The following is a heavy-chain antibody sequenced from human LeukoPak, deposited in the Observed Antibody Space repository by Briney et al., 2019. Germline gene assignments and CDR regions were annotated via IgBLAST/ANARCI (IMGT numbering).Heavy chain of an antibody. CDR2: ISGIGGST. J-gene: IGHJ4*02. CDR3: ASTFPRSMATIPVWLDY. Sequence: GGSLRLSCAASGFTFSSYAMSWVRQAPGKGLEWVSAISGIGGSTYYADSVEGRFTISRDNSKNTLYLQMNSLRVEDTAVYYCASTFPRSMATIPVWLDYWGQGTLVTVSS. CDR1: GFTFSSYA. D-gene: IGHD5-24*01. V-gene: IGHV3-23*01.